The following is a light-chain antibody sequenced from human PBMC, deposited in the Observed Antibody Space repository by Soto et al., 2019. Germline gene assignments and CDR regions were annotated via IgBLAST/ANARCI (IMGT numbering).Light chain of an antibody. Sequence: DIQMTQSPSTLSASVGDRVTITCRASQSISTWLAWYQQKPGKAPKLLIYDASSLESGVPSRFSGSGSGTEFTLTISSLQADDIATYYCQQYKSYSWTFGQGTKVDI. J-gene: IGKJ1*01. CDR3: QQYKSYSWT. CDR1: QSISTW. V-gene: IGKV1-5*01. CDR2: DAS.